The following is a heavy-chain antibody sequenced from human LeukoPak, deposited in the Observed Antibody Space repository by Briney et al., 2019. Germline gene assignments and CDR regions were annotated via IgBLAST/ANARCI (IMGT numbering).Heavy chain of an antibody. D-gene: IGHD2-15*01. Sequence: PGGSLRLSCAAFGFTLSSYAMHWVRQAPGKGLEWVALISYDGSNKYYADSVKGRFTISRDNSKNTLYLQVNSLRAEDTAVYYCARDNCYKRYFDYWGQGTLVTVSS. V-gene: IGHV3-30*04. CDR2: ISYDGSNK. CDR1: GFTLSSYA. CDR3: ARDNCYKRYFDY. J-gene: IGHJ4*02.